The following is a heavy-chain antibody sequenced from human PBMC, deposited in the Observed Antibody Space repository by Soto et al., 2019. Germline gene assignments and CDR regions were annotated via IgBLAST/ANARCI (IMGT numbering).Heavy chain of an antibody. Sequence: QVQLVQSGAEVKKPGSSVKVSCKASGGTFSSYAISWVRQAPGQGLEWMGEIIPIFGTANYAQKFQGRVTITAAESTGTAYMELSSLRSEDTAVYCCARDRGPSSGYYPGWFDPWGQGTLVTVSS. D-gene: IGHD3-22*01. J-gene: IGHJ5*02. CDR1: GGTFSSYA. CDR2: IIPIFGTA. V-gene: IGHV1-69*12. CDR3: ARDRGPSSGYYPGWFDP.